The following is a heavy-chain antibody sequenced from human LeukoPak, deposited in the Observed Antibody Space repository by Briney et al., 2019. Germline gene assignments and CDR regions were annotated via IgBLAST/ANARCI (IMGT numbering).Heavy chain of an antibody. V-gene: IGHV1-8*01. D-gene: IGHD6-6*01. CDR2: MNPNSGNT. CDR1: GYTFTSYD. Sequence: ASVKVSCKASGYTFTSYDINWVRQATGQGLEWMGWMNPNSGNTGYAQKFQGRVTKTRNTSISTAYMELSSLRSEDTAVYYCAREGSIAARRYYYYYMDVWGKGTTVTVSS. J-gene: IGHJ6*03. CDR3: AREGSIAARRYYYYYMDV.